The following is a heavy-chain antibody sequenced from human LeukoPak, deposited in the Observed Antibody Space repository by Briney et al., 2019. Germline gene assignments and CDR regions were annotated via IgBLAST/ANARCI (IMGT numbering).Heavy chain of an antibody. CDR2: IRQDGTEK. V-gene: IGHV3-7*04. CDR3: ARDRFGLMVRGVIPLY. D-gene: IGHD3-10*01. J-gene: IGHJ4*02. CDR1: GFTFSSYW. Sequence: PGRSLRLSCAASGFTFSSYWMSWVRQAPGKGLEWVANIRQDGTEKYYVDSVKGRFTISRDNAKNSLYLQMNNLRAEDTAVYYCARDRFGLMVRGVIPLYWGQGTLVTVSS.